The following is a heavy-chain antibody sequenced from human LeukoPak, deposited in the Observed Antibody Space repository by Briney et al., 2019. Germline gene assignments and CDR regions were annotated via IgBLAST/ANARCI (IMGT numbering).Heavy chain of an antibody. CDR1: GGSISTYY. V-gene: IGHV4-4*07. D-gene: IGHD6-19*01. J-gene: IGHJ4*02. CDR3: AGVPSGWYYFDY. CDR2: IYTSGST. Sequence: SETLTLTCTVSGGSISTYYWSWIRQPAGKGLEWIGRIYTSGSTNYNPSLKSRLTMSVDTSKNQFSLKLSSVTAADTAVYYCAGVPSGWYYFDYWCQGTLVTVSS.